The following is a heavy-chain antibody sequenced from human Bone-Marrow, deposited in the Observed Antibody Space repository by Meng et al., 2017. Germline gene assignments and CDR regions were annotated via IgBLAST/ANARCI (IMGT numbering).Heavy chain of an antibody. CDR1: GGSFSDYY. CDR3: ARGPTTMAHDFDY. J-gene: IGHJ4*02. CDR2: INHSGST. D-gene: IGHD4-11*01. Sequence: QVHVQAWGGGLLTHSETLPLTFVVSGGSFSDYYWSWIRQPPGKGLEWIGEINHSGSTNYNPSLESRATISVDTSQNNLSLKLSSVTAADSAVYYCARGPTTMAHDFDYWGQGTLVTVSS. V-gene: IGHV4-34*01.